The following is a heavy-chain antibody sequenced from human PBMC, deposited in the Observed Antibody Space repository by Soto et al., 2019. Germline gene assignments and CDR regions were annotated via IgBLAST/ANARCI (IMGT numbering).Heavy chain of an antibody. CDR2: VFSSGRT. Sequence: SETLSLTCTVSGDSISNYYWSWIRQPPGKGLEWIGHVFSSGRTNYNPSLKSRVTISVDTSKNQFSLKLSSVTAADTAVYYCARDQRDGSSGYPGYFQHWGQGTLVTVSS. CDR3: ARDQRDGSSGYPGYFQH. CDR1: GDSISNYY. D-gene: IGHD3-22*01. J-gene: IGHJ1*01. V-gene: IGHV4-59*01.